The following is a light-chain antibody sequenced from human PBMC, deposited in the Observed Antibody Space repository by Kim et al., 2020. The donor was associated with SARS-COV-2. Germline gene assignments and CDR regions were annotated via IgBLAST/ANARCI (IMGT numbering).Light chain of an antibody. J-gene: IGKJ5*01. V-gene: IGKV3-20*01. Sequence: LAPGERATLSCRASQTVRSSYLAWYQQKPGQAPRLLIYDLSTRATGIPDRFSGSGSGTDFTLTISRLEPEDYAVYYCQQYDRLITFGQGTRLEIK. CDR3: QQYDRLIT. CDR2: DLS. CDR1: QTVRSSY.